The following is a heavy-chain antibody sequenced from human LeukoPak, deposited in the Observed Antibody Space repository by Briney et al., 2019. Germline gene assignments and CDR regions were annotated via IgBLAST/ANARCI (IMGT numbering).Heavy chain of an antibody. D-gene: IGHD3-16*02. CDR3: ARGSHYVWGNYRLGAFAI. CDR1: GFSFSSYA. Sequence: GGSLRLSCATSGFSFSSYAMSWVRQAPGKGLEWVSVIYSGGSTYYADSVKGRFTISRDNSKNTLYLQMNSLRAEDTAVYYCARGSHYVWGNYRLGAFAIWGQGTVVTVSS. J-gene: IGHJ3*02. CDR2: IYSGGST. V-gene: IGHV3-53*01.